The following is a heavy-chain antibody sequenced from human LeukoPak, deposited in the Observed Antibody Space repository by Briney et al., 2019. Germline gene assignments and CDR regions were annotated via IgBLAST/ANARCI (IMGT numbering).Heavy chain of an antibody. D-gene: IGHD2-2*01. V-gene: IGHV3-30*18. CDR3: AKGPLRGTAAAIDY. CDR2: ISYDGRNK. Sequence: GGSLRLSCAASGFTFSSYGMHWDRQDPGKGLEWVAVISYDGRNKHYPDSVKGRFTISRDISTDTLWLQMDSLRTEDTAVYYCAKGPLRGTAAAIDYWGQGTLVTVSS. J-gene: IGHJ4*02. CDR1: GFTFSSYG.